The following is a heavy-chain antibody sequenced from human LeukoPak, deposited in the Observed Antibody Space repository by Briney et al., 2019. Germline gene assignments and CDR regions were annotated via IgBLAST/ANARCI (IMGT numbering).Heavy chain of an antibody. Sequence: SETLSLTCTVSGGSISSGGSYWSWIRQHPGKGLEWIGYIYYSGTTYYNPSLKIRVTISVHTSKNQSSLKLSSVTAADTAGYYCARGRRITMVRGVIVGYGMDVWGKGTTVTVSS. CDR3: ARGRRITMVRGVIVGYGMDV. CDR2: IYYSGTT. D-gene: IGHD3-10*01. CDR1: GGSISSGGSY. V-gene: IGHV4-31*03. J-gene: IGHJ6*04.